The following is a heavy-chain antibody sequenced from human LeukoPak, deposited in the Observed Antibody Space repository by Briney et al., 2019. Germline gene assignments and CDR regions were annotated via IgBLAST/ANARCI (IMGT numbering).Heavy chain of an antibody. Sequence: GGSLRLSCAASGFTFSSYGMHWVRQAPGKGLEWVAVIWYDGSSKYYADSVKGRFTISRDNSKNTLYLQMNSLRAEDTAVYYCARVRKDYGDYAFVYWGQGTLVTVSS. CDR1: GFTFSSYG. J-gene: IGHJ4*02. V-gene: IGHV3-33*01. CDR3: ARVRKDYGDYAFVY. CDR2: IWYDGSSK. D-gene: IGHD4-17*01.